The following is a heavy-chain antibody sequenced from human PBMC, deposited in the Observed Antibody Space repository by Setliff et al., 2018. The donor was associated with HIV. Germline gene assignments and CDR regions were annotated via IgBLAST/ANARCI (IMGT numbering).Heavy chain of an antibody. CDR2: IWFDGSNK. CDR3: AKDPRAAVATICDY. D-gene: IGHD5-12*01. Sequence: PGGSLRLSCAASGFTFSSYGMHWVRQAPGKGLEWVAVIWFDGSNKYYADSVKGRVIISRDNSKNTLYLQMNSLRAEDTTVYYCAKDPRAAVATICDYWGQGTLVTVSS. CDR1: GFTFSSYG. V-gene: IGHV3-33*06. J-gene: IGHJ4*02.